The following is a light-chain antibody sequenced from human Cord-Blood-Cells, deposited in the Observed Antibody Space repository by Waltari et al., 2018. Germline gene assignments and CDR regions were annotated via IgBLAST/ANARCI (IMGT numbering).Light chain of an antibody. Sequence: ESVLTPSPATLSLSPGERATLSCRVSQSVSSYLAWYQQKPGQAPRLLIYDASNRATGIPARFSGSGSGTDFTLTISSLEPEDFAVYYCQQRSNWPTFGGGTKVEIK. CDR1: QSVSSY. CDR2: DAS. J-gene: IGKJ4*01. V-gene: IGKV3-11*01. CDR3: QQRSNWPT.